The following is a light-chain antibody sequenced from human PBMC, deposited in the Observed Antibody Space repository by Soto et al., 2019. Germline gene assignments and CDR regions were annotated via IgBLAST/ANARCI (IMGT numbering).Light chain of an antibody. Sequence: QLVLTQSPSASASLGASVKLTCTLSSGHSSYAIAWHQQQPEKGPRYLMKLNSGGSHSKGDGIPDRFSGSSSGAERYLTISSLQSEDEADYYCQTWGTGIHWVFGGGTQLTVL. CDR2: LNSGGSH. CDR1: SGHSSYA. CDR3: QTWGTGIHWV. J-gene: IGLJ3*02. V-gene: IGLV4-69*01.